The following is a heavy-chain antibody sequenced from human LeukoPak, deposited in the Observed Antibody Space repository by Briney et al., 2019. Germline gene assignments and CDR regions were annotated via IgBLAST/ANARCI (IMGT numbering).Heavy chain of an antibody. V-gene: IGHV4-39*01. D-gene: IGHD3-22*01. Sequence: PSETLSLTCTVSGDSISSSSYYWVWLRQPPGKGLEWIATIHYTGSTYYNPSLKSRVTISVDTSKNQFSQKLSSVTAADTAMYYCARYWGPYDNSGAYFDYWGQGTLVTVSS. CDR1: GDSISSSSYY. J-gene: IGHJ4*02. CDR2: IHYTGST. CDR3: ARYWGPYDNSGAYFDY.